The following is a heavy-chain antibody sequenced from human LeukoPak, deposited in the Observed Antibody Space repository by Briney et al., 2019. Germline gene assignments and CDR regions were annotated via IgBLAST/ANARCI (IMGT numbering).Heavy chain of an antibody. CDR2: IYSGGST. V-gene: IGHV3-53*01. CDR3: TREDYHYASGH. D-gene: IGHD3-10*01. J-gene: IGHJ4*02. CDR1: GFTVSSNY. Sequence: GGSLRLSCAASGFTVSSNYMSWVRQAPGKGLEWVSVIYSGGSTYYADSVKGRFTVSRDNAKKSLYLQMNSLRAEDTAVYYCTREDYHYASGHWAQGTLVTVSS.